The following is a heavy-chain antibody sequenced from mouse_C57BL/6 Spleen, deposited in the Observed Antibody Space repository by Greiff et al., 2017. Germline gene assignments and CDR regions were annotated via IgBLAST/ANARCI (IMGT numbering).Heavy chain of an antibody. J-gene: IGHJ2*01. V-gene: IGHV5-9-1*02. CDR1: GFTFSSYA. D-gene: IGHD2-5*01. CDR2: ISSGGDYI. CDR3: TRDYSNYYFDY. Sequence: VESGEGLVKPGGSLKLSCAASGFTFSSYAMSWVRQTPEKRLEWVAYISSGGDYIYYADTVKGRFTISRDNARNTLYLQMSSLKSEDTAMYYCTRDYSNYYFDYWGQGTTLTVSS.